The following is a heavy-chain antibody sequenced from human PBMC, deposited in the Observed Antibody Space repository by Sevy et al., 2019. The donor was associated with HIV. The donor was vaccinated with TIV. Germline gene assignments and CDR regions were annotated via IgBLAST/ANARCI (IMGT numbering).Heavy chain of an antibody. J-gene: IGHJ3*02. D-gene: IGHD6-13*01. Sequence: GGSLRLSCAASGFTFSTYNMNWVRQAPGKGLEWVSSITFCSNYIYYADSVKGRFTISRDNAKNSLYLQMNSLRAEDTAVYYCARSWEQQLHDAFDIWGQGTMVTVSS. CDR2: ITFCSNYI. CDR1: GFTFSTYN. V-gene: IGHV3-21*01. CDR3: ARSWEQQLHDAFDI.